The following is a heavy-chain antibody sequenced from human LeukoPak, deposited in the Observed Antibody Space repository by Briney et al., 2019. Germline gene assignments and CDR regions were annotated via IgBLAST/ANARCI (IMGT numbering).Heavy chain of an antibody. CDR2: ISSSSSYI. V-gene: IGHV3-21*01. D-gene: IGHD6-6*01. J-gene: IGHJ4*02. CDR3: ARDRDVYSSSSLDY. CDR1: GFTFSSYS. Sequence: GGSLRLSCAASGFTFSSYSMNWVRQAPGKGLEWVSSISSSSSYIYYADSVKGRFTTSRDNAKNSLYLQMNSLRAEDTAVYYCARDRDVYSSSSLDYWGQGTLVTVSS.